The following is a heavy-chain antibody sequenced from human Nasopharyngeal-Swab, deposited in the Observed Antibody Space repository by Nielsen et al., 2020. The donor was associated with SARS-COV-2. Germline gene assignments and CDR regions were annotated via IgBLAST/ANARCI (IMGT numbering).Heavy chain of an antibody. Sequence: SETLSLTCAVYGGSFSGYYWSWIRQPPGKGLEWIGEINHSGSTNYNPSLKSRVTISVDTSKNQFSLKLSSVTAADTAVYYCARDRHDSYGYYYYYYVDVWGKGTTVTVSS. CDR1: GGSFSGYY. CDR2: INHSGST. D-gene: IGHD5-18*01. J-gene: IGHJ6*03. CDR3: ARDRHDSYGYYYYYYVDV. V-gene: IGHV4-34*01.